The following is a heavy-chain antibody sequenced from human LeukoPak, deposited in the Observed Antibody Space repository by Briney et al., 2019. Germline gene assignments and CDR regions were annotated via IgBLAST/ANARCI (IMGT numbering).Heavy chain of an antibody. CDR2: IYYSGST. V-gene: IGHV4-61*05. CDR3: ARGLRYFDWYLDY. D-gene: IGHD3-9*01. CDR1: GGSISSSSYY. J-gene: IGHJ4*02. Sequence: PSETLSLTCTVPGGSISSSSYYWGWLRQPPGKGLEWIGYIYYSGSTNYNPSLKSRVTISVDTSKNQFSLKLSSVTATDTAVYYCARGLRYFDWYLDYWGQGTLVTVSS.